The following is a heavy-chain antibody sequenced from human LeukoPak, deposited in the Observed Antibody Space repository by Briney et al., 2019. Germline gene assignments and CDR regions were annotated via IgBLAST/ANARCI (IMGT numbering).Heavy chain of an antibody. J-gene: IGHJ4*02. D-gene: IGHD2/OR15-2a*01. Sequence: PGGSLRLSCAASGFTFSSYAMSWVRQAPGKGLEWVSAISGSGGSTYYADSVKGRFTISRDNSKNTLYLQMNSLRAEDTAVYYCAKDPDPFYRIPQPCYFDYWGQGILVTVSS. V-gene: IGHV3-23*01. CDR1: GFTFSSYA. CDR2: ISGSGGST. CDR3: AKDPDPFYRIPQPCYFDY.